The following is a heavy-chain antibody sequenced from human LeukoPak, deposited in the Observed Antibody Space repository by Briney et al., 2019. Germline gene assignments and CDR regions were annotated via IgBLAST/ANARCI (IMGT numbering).Heavy chain of an antibody. J-gene: IGHJ4*02. CDR2: IKPDGSEE. CDR1: GFTFSNYW. Sequence: GGSLRLSCAASGFTFSNYWMTWVRQAPGKGLEWVANIKPDGSEEYYVDSVKGRFTISRVNAKNSLYLQMNSLRAEDTAVYYCVRASRELLRDYWGQGTLVTVSS. CDR3: VRASRELLRDY. V-gene: IGHV3-7*01. D-gene: IGHD1-26*01.